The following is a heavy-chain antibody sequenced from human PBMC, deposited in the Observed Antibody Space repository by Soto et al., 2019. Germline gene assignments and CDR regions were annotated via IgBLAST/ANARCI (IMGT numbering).Heavy chain of an antibody. CDR3: AMTPVDTYMIYWFDP. J-gene: IGHJ5*01. CDR1: CDSVTSGSYY. D-gene: IGHD3-16*01. CDR2: IYYSGST. V-gene: IGHV4-61*01. Sequence: SGTLSLTCTCSCDSVTSGSYYVTWIRQPPGKGLEWIGHIYYSGSTNYSPSLKSRVTISLDTSNNQFSLKVTSVTAADTAVYYCAMTPVDTYMIYWFDPWGQGTLVTVSS.